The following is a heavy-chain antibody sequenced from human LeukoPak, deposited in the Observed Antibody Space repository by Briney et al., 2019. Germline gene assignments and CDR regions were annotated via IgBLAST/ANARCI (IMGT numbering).Heavy chain of an antibody. D-gene: IGHD2-2*01. J-gene: IGHJ4*02. CDR3: AKGKERFCGITSCYVMGFDN. CDR2: IRWNSDNT. CDR1: GLNFEEYG. Sequence: GGSLRLSCAASGLNFEEYGMHWVRQAPGKGLEWVARIRWNSDNTAYAGSVKGRFTISRDNAKNSLYLQMDSLRPEDTALYYCAKGKERFCGITSCYVMGFDNWGQGTLVTVSS. V-gene: IGHV3-9*01.